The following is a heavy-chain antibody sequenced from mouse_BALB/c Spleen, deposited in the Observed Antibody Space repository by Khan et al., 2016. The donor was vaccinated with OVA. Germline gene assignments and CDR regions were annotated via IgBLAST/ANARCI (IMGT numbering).Heavy chain of an antibody. D-gene: IGHD2-14*01. V-gene: IGHV2-4-1*01. CDR2: IWSGGST. CDR3: TRVYYRYDRYFDV. J-gene: IGHJ1*01. Sequence: QVQLKQSGPGLVQPSQSLSITCTVTDFSLSTYGIHWVHQSPGKGLEWLGVIWSGGSTDYNAAFISRLSISKDNSKSQVFFKMNSLQTDDTAIYYCTRVYYRYDRYFDVWGAGTTVTVAS. CDR1: DFSLSTYG.